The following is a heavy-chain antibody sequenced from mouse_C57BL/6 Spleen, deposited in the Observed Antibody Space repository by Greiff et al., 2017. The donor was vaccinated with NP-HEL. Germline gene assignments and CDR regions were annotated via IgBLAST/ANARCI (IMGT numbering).Heavy chain of an antibody. D-gene: IGHD1-1*01. Sequence: VQLKESGAELVRPGASVKLSCTASGFNIKDDYMHWVKQRPEQGLVWIGWIDPENGDTEYASKFQGKATITADTSSNTAYLQLSSMTSADTAVYYCTTSITTVVAKIDYWGQGTTLTVSS. CDR2: IDPENGDT. J-gene: IGHJ2*01. CDR3: TTSITTVVAKIDY. V-gene: IGHV14-4*01. CDR1: GFNIKDDY.